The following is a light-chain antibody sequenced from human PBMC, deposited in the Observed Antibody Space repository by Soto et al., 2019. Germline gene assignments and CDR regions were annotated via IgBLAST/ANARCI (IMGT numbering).Light chain of an antibody. CDR3: QQRSHWPPWT. J-gene: IGKJ1*01. CDR2: GAS. V-gene: IGKV3D-20*02. Sequence: EIVLTQSPGSVSLSPGERATLPFRASQSVKSSYLAWYQHKPGQAPRLLIYGASSRATGIPDRFSGSGSGTDFTLTISRLEPEDFAVYYCQQRSHWPPWTFGQGTKVDIK. CDR1: QSVKSSY.